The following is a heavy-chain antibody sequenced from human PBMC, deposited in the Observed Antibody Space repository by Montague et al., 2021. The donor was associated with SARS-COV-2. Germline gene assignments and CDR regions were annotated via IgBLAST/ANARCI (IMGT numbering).Heavy chain of an antibody. J-gene: IGHJ4*02. D-gene: IGHD1-1*01. CDR3: AKTLTSRSAFDY. CDR2: ISGSSRST. CDR1: GFTFSDYA. V-gene: IGHV3-23*01. Sequence: PRLSCAASGFTFSDYAMAWVRQAPGKGLEWVSAISGSSRSTYSGDSVKGRFTISRDNSKNMVYLHLNNLGAEDTAIYHCAKTLTSRSAFDYWGPGTLVTVSS.